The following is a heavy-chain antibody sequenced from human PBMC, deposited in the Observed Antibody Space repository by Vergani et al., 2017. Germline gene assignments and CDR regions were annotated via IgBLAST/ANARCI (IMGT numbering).Heavy chain of an antibody. D-gene: IGHD6-13*01. Sequence: QVQPQQWGAGLLKPSETLSLTCAVYGGSFSGYYWSWIRQPPGKGLEWIGEINHSGSTNYNPSLKSRVTISVDTSKNQFSLKLSSVTAADTAVYYCARGYSREQAYWGQGTLVTVSS. CDR3: ARGYSREQAY. J-gene: IGHJ4*02. V-gene: IGHV4-34*01. CDR2: INHSGST. CDR1: GGSFSGYY.